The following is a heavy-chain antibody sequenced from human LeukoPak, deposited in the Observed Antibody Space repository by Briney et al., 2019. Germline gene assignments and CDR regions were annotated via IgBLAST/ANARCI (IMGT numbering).Heavy chain of an antibody. CDR2: INHSGST. Sequence: SETLSLTCAVYGGSFSGYYWSWIRQPPGKGLEWIGEINHSGSTNYNPSLKSRVTISVDTSKNQFSLKLSSVTAADTAVYYCARVPRASSSWYNWSDPWGQGTLVTVSS. D-gene: IGHD6-13*01. V-gene: IGHV4-34*01. CDR1: GGSFSGYY. J-gene: IGHJ5*02. CDR3: ARVPRASSSWYNWSDP.